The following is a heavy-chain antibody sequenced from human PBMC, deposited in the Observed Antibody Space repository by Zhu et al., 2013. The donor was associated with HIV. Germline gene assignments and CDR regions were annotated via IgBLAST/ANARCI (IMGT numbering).Heavy chain of an antibody. Sequence: LVQSGLSEEAGRRESSPARLLETPSTILLSNWVRQAPGQGLEWVGKIIPMFQKAEYAEILQDRVRMTADKAADTTYMELHSLTSEDTAIYYCAKWGYVDDSGFFQADDSDVWGQGTMVTVSS. D-gene: IGHD3-22*01. CDR2: IIPMFQKA. J-gene: IGHJ3*01. CDR3: AKWGYVDDSGFFQADDSDV. CDR1: ETPSTIL. V-gene: IGHV1-69*04.